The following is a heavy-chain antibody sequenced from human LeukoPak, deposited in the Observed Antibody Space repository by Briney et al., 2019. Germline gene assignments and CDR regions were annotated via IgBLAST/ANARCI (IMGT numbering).Heavy chain of an antibody. Sequence: PSETLSLTCTVSGYSISSGYYWGWIRQPPGKGLEWVAVISYDGSNKYYADSVKGRFTISRDNSKNTLYLQMNSLRAEDTAVYYCASDFWSGYYTPMGVNYWGQGTLVTVSS. D-gene: IGHD3-3*01. CDR1: GYSISSGYY. J-gene: IGHJ4*02. V-gene: IGHV3-30*03. CDR2: ISYDGSNK. CDR3: ASDFWSGYYTPMGVNY.